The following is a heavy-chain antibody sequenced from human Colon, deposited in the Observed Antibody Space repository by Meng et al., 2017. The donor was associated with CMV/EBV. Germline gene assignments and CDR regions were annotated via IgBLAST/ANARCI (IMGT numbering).Heavy chain of an antibody. D-gene: IGHD6-13*01. CDR2: INPNSGGT. V-gene: IGHV1-2*02. CDR1: GYTFTGYY. J-gene: IGHJ4*02. CDR3: ARGAAAADELDY. Sequence: ASVKVSCKASGYTFTGYYMHWVRQAPGQGLEWMGWINPNSGGTNYAQKFQGRVTMTRDTSISTAYMELSRLGSDDTAVYYCARGAAAADELDYWGQGTLVTVSS.